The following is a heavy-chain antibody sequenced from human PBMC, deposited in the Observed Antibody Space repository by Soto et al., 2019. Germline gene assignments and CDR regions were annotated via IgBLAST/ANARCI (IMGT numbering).Heavy chain of an antibody. CDR2: ISSSGSTI. J-gene: IGHJ3*02. V-gene: IGHV3-11*01. Sequence: PGGSLRLSCAASGFTFSDYYMSWIRQAPGKGLEWVSYISSSGSTIYYADSVKGRFTISRDSAKNSLYLQMNSLRAEDTAVYYCARDQGIAVLHPDAFDIWGQGTMVTVSS. CDR1: GFTFSDYY. D-gene: IGHD6-19*01. CDR3: ARDQGIAVLHPDAFDI.